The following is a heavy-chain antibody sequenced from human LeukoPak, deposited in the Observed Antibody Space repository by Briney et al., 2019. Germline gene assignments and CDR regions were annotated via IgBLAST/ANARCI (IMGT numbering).Heavy chain of an antibody. CDR1: GYTFSDFY. J-gene: IGHJ4*02. Sequence: ASVKVSCKASGYTFSDFYIHWVRQAPGQGPEWMGWTNPNIGSTNSAQKFQGRLTMTRDTSISTAYMELGGLRSDDTAVYYCARDTNIPESETFHYWGQGTLVTVSS. CDR3: ARDTNIPESETFHY. CDR2: TNPNIGST. D-gene: IGHD2-2*02. V-gene: IGHV1-2*02.